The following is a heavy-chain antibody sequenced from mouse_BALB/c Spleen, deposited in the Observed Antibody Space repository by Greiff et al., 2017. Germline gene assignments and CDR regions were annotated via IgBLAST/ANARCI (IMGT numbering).Heavy chain of an antibody. CDR1: GYTFTSYY. Sequence: VQLQQSGPELVKPGASVRISCKASGYTFTSYYIHWVKQRPGQGLEWIGWIYPGNVNTKYNEKFKGKATLTADKSSSTAYMQLSSLTSEDSAVYFCAREGDYYGSSGAYWGQGTTLTVSS. V-gene: IGHV1S56*01. J-gene: IGHJ2*01. D-gene: IGHD1-1*01. CDR3: AREGDYYGSSGAY. CDR2: IYPGNVNT.